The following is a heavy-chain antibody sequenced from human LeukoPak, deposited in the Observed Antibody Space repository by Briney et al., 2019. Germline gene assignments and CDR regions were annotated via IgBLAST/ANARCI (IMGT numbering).Heavy chain of an antibody. Sequence: GGSLRLSCAASGFTFSSYGMHWVRQAPGKGLEWVAFIRYDGSNKYYADSVKGRFTISRDNSKNTVYLQMNSLRAEDTAVYSCAKVLHSSSWYFDYWGQGTLVTVSS. D-gene: IGHD6-13*01. CDR1: GFTFSSYG. J-gene: IGHJ4*02. CDR2: IRYDGSNK. CDR3: AKVLHSSSWYFDY. V-gene: IGHV3-30*02.